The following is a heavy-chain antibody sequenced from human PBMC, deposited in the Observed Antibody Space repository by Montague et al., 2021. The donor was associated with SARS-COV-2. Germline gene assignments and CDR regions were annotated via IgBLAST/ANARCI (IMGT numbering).Heavy chain of an antibody. J-gene: IGHJ6*02. CDR3: AKDYSSGSYSYFYGMDV. V-gene: IGHV3-7*01. CDR1: GFSFYTYW. D-gene: IGHD6-19*01. Sequence: SLRLSCAASGFSFYTYWMNWVRQAPGKGLEWVANINQDGSEKYYVDSVKGRFTISRDNAQNSLYPQLNSLRAEDTAVYYCAKDYSSGSYSYFYGMDVWGQGTTVAVSS. CDR2: INQDGSEK.